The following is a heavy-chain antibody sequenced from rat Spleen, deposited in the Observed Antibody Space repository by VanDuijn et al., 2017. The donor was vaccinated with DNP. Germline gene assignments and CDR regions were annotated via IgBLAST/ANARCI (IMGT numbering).Heavy chain of an antibody. V-gene: IGHV5-31*01. CDR3: ARHGRVTTVATYWYFDF. CDR1: GFTFNKYW. CDR2: ITTSGDST. J-gene: IGHJ1*01. Sequence: EVQLVESGGDLVQPGRSLKVSCVVSGFTFNKYWMTWIRQVPGKGLEWVASITTSGDSTYSPDSVKGRFTISRDNAESTLYLQMDSLGSEDTATYYCARHGRVTTVATYWYFDFWGPGTMVTVSS. D-gene: IGHD1-3*01.